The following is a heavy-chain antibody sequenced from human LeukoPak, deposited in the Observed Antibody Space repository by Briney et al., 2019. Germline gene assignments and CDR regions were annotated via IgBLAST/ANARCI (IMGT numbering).Heavy chain of an antibody. CDR2: INPNSGGT. D-gene: IGHD3-10*01. CDR1: GYTFTAYY. CDR3: ARSPLYYGSASYSDY. V-gene: IGHV1-2*02. J-gene: IGHJ4*02. Sequence: ASVKVSCKASGYTFTAYYLHWVRQAPGQGLDWMGWINPNSGGTNYAEKLRGRVTMTRDTSISTAYMELSSLRSDDTAIYHCARSPLYYGSASYSDYWGQGTLVTVSS.